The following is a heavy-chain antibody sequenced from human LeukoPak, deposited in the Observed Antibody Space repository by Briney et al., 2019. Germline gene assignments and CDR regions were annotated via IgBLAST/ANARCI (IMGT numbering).Heavy chain of an antibody. V-gene: IGHV3-48*04. Sequence: GGSLRLSCAASGFTFRIYGMNWVRQAPGKGLEWVSYISSSGSTIYYADSVKGRFTISRDNAKNSLYLQMNSLRAEDTAVYYCARVSYPRAVFDLWGRGTLVTVSS. J-gene: IGHJ2*01. D-gene: IGHD5/OR15-5a*01. CDR3: ARVSYPRAVFDL. CDR1: GFTFRIYG. CDR2: ISSSGSTI.